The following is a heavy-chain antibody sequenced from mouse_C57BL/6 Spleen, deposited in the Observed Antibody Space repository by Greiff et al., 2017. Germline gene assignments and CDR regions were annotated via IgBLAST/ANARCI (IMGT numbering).Heavy chain of an antibody. CDR1: GYAFSSYW. Sequence: QVQLQQSGAELVKPGASVKISCKASGYAFSSYWMNWVKQRPGKGLEWIGQIYPGDGDTNYNGKFKGKATLTADKSSSTAYMQLSSLTSEDSAVYFCARSFITTVVDPGWFAYWGQGTLVTVSA. CDR2: IYPGDGDT. CDR3: ARSFITTVVDPGWFAY. V-gene: IGHV1-80*01. D-gene: IGHD1-1*01. J-gene: IGHJ3*01.